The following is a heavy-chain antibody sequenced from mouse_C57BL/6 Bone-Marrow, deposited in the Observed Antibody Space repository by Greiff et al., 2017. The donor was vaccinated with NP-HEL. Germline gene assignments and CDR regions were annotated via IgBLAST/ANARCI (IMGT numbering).Heavy chain of an antibody. V-gene: IGHV1-42*01. CDR1: GYSFTGYY. CDR3: AREGGDSLAY. Sequence: EVQLQQSGPELVKPGASVKISCKASGYSFTGYYMNWVKQSPEKSLEWIGEINPSTGGTTYNQKFKAKATLTVDKSSSTAYMQLKSLTSEDSAVYYGAREGGDSLAYWGQGTLVTVSA. CDR2: INPSTGGT. J-gene: IGHJ3*01.